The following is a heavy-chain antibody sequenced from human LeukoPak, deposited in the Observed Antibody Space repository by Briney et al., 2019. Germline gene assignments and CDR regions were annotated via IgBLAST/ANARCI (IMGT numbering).Heavy chain of an antibody. CDR3: ARGSIAARPVYFDY. D-gene: IGHD6-6*01. CDR1: GGSFSGYY. J-gene: IGHJ4*02. Sequence: PSETPSLTCAVYGGSFSGYYWSWIRQPPGKGLEWIGEINHSGSTNYNPSLKSRVTISVDTSKNQFSLKLSSVTAADTAVYYCARGSIAARPVYFDYWGQGTLVTVSS. CDR2: INHSGST. V-gene: IGHV4-34*01.